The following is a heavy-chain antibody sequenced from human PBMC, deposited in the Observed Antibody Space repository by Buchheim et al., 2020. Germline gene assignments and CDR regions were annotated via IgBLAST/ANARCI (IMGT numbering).Heavy chain of an antibody. J-gene: IGHJ6*02. CDR3: VRASSTVRAYYYGMDV. CDR1: GFTFSTYW. V-gene: IGHV3-7*04. D-gene: IGHD4-11*01. CDR2: INQDGREK. Sequence: EVQLVDSGGGLVQPGGSLRLSCAASGFTFSTYWMHWVRQAPGKGLEWVANINQDGREKYYVDSVKGRFTISRDNAKNSLDLQMNSLRVEDTGVYFCVRASSTVRAYYYGMDVWGQGTT.